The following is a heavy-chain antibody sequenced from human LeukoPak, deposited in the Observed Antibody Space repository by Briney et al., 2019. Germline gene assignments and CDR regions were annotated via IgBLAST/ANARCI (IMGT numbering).Heavy chain of an antibody. CDR1: GGSISSGSDY. Sequence: SQTLSLTCTVSGGSISSGSDYWSWIWQSTEGGLEWIGRMLANGDTNYSPSLRRRATISLDTSKNQFSLRLSSMTAADTAVYYCARAIRQPETYAFDIWGQGTMVTVSS. CDR2: MLANGDT. CDR3: ARAIRQPETYAFDI. J-gene: IGHJ3*02. V-gene: IGHV4-61*02. D-gene: IGHD1-1*01.